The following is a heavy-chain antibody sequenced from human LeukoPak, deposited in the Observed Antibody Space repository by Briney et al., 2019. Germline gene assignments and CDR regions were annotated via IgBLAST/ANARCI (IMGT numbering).Heavy chain of an antibody. CDR3: AAEKRLYCSGGACYPDAFDI. CDR2: IVIRSGDT. D-gene: IGHD2-15*01. CDR1: GFTFINSA. V-gene: IGHV1-58*01. J-gene: IGHJ3*02. Sequence: SVTVSFKASGFTFINSAVQWVRQARGQRLECIGWIVIRSGDTNYAQNFLERVTITRDMSTSTAYMELSSLRSDDTAVYYCAAEKRLYCSGGACYPDAFDIWGQGTMVTVSS.